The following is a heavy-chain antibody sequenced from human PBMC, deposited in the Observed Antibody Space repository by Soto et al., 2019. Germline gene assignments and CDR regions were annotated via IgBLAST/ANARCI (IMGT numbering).Heavy chain of an antibody. CDR3: ARASYYDGSGYSPSFAEFFQH. CDR2: IDYSGST. D-gene: IGHD3-22*01. Sequence: SDTLSLTCPFSGGSLSSAGYYWIWLLPHPGKCLDWIGYIDYSGSTHYNPSLKSRVTISVDTSKSQFSLKLRSVTAADTAVYYCARASYYDGSGYSPSFAEFFQHWGQGNLVTGS. J-gene: IGHJ1*01. V-gene: IGHV4-31*03. CDR1: GGSLSSAGYY.